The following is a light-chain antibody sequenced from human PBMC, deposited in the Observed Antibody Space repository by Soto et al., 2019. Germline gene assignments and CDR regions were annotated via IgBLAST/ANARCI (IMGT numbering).Light chain of an antibody. J-gene: IGKJ3*01. CDR1: QSVSSSY. V-gene: IGKV3-20*01. CDR3: QQYGSSPPT. CDR2: GAS. Sequence: EIVLTQSPGTLSLSPGERATLSCRASQSVSSSYLAWYQQKPGQAPRLLIYGASSRATGITDRFSGSGSGTDFTLTISRLEPEDFAVYYCQQYGSSPPTFGPGTKVDI.